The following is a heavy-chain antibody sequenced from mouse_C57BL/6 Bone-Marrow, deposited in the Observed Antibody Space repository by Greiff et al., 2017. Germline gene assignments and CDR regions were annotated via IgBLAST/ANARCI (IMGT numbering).Heavy chain of an antibody. CDR2: IDPSDSYT. D-gene: IGHD2-3*01. V-gene: IGHV1-50*01. CDR3: ARGLSLYAMDY. CDR1: GYTFTSYW. Sequence: QVQLQQPGAELVKPGASVKLSCKASGYTFTSYWMQWVKQRPGQGLEWIGEIDPSDSYTNYNQKFKGKATLTVDTYSSTAYMQLSSLTSEDSAVYYCARGLSLYAMDYWGQGTSVTVSS. J-gene: IGHJ4*01.